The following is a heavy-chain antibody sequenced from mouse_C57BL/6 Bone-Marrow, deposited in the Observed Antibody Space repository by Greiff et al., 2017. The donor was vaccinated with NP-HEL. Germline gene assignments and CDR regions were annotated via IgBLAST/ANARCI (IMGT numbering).Heavy chain of an antibody. J-gene: IGHJ4*01. Sequence: VQLQQPGAELVKPGASVKLSCTASGFNIKDDYMHWVKQRPEQGLEWIGWIDPENGDTEYASKFQGKATITADTSSNTAYLQLSSLTSEDTAVYYCTTTGDRWRSVYYYAMDYWGQGTSVTVSS. CDR2: IDPENGDT. CDR1: GFNIKDDY. V-gene: IGHV14-4*01. CDR3: TTTGDRWRSVYYYAMDY.